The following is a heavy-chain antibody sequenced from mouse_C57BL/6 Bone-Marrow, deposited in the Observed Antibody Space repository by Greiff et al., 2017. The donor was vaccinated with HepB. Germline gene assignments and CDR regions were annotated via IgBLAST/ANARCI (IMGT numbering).Heavy chain of an antibody. CDR1: GYTFTEYT. D-gene: IGHD3-2*02. J-gene: IGHJ2*01. Sequence: QVQLQQSGAELVKPGASVKLSCKASGYTFTEYTIHWVKQRSGQGLEWIGWFYPGSGSIKYNEKFKDKATLTADKSSSTVYMELSRLTSEDSAVYFCARHEGRQLRLVAYFDYWGQGTTLTVSS. CDR2: FYPGSGSI. CDR3: ARHEGRQLRLVAYFDY. V-gene: IGHV1-62-2*01.